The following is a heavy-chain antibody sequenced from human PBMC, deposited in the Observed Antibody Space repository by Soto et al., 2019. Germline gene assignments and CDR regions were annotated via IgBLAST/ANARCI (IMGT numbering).Heavy chain of an antibody. J-gene: IGHJ4*02. CDR1: GFIFSSYA. V-gene: IGHV3-30-3*01. CDR3: ARVGRLQAPDY. CDR2: ISYDGSNK. D-gene: IGHD6-25*01. Sequence: QVQLVESGGGVVQPGRSLRLSCAASGFIFSSYAMHWVRQAPGKGLEWVAVISYDGSNKYYADSVKGRFTISRDNSKNTLYLHMNSLRAEDTAVYYCARVGRLQAPDYWGQGTLVTVSS.